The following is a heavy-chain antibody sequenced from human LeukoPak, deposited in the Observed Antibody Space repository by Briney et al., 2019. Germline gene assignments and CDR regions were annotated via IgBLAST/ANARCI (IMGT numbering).Heavy chain of an antibody. D-gene: IGHD3-10*01. CDR1: GGSISSSTYY. CDR2: IYYSGST. V-gene: IGHV4-39*01. J-gene: IGHJ4*02. CDR3: ARGIFYYGSGSYHDY. Sequence: PSETLSLTCTVSGGSISSSTYYWGWIRQPPGKGLEWIGSIYYSGSTYYNPSLKSRVTISVDTSKKQFSLKLSSVTAADTAVYYSARGIFYYGSGSYHDYWGQGTLVTASS.